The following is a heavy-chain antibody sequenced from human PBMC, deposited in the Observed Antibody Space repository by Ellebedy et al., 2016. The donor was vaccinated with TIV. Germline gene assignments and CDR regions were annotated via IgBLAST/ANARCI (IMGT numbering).Heavy chain of an antibody. J-gene: IGHJ4*02. CDR1: DGPTSGYY. CDR3: ARGGASSLPFDY. Sequence: MPSETLSLTCTASDGPTSGYYWRWVPQPARTGLESLGHISTPGCTIYNPSLASRVTMSLDTSKNQFSLEVRSMAAADTAVYYCARGGASSLPFDYWGQGTQVTVSS. CDR2: ISTPGCT. V-gene: IGHV4-4*07. D-gene: IGHD2-2*01.